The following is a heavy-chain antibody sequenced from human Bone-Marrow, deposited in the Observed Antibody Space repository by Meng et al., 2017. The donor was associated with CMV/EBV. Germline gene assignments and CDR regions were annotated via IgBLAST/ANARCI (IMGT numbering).Heavy chain of an antibody. Sequence: GGSLRRSCAASGFTFSSYSMNWVRQAPGKGLEWVSSISSSSSYIYYADSVKGRFTISRDNAKNSLYLQMNSLRAEDTAVYYCARVVVVVGADYWGQGTLVTVSS. J-gene: IGHJ4*02. CDR3: ARVVVVVGADY. CDR2: ISSSSSYI. D-gene: IGHD2-15*01. CDR1: GFTFSSYS. V-gene: IGHV3-21*01.